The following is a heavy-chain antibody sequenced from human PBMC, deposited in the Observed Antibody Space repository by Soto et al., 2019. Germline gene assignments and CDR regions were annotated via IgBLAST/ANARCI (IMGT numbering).Heavy chain of an antibody. V-gene: IGHV1-69*13. CDR2: IIPIFGTA. D-gene: IGHD5-12*01. J-gene: IGHJ3*02. CDR3: ARDPHLDGYNSNPFGFDI. Sequence: SVKVSCKASGGTFSSYAISWVRQAPGQGLEWMGGIIPIFGTANYAQKFQGRVTITADESTSTAYMELSSLRSDDTAVYYCARDPHLDGYNSNPFGFDIWGQGTMVTVSS. CDR1: GGTFSSYA.